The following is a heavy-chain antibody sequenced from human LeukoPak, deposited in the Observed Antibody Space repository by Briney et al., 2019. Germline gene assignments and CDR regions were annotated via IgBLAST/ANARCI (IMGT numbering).Heavy chain of an antibody. J-gene: IGHJ6*03. CDR3: VRVRVYYYMDV. CDR2: INADGSST. V-gene: IGHV3-74*01. CDR1: GLTFSSYW. Sequence: GGSLRLSCAASGLTFSSYWMHWVRQAPGEGLVWLSRINADGSSTSYADSVKGRFTISRDNANNTLYLQMNSLRAEDTAVYYCVRVRVYYYMDVWGRGTTVTVSS.